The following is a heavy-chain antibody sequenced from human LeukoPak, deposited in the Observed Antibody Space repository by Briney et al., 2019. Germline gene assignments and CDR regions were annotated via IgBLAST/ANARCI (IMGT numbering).Heavy chain of an antibody. J-gene: IGHJ4*02. CDR3: ARDTDAGAGLLWFGEFLDY. CDR1: GYTFTSYA. V-gene: IGHV1-3*01. Sequence: ASVKDSCKASGYTFTSYAMHWVRQAPGQRLEWMGWINAGNGNTKYSQKFQGRVTITRDTSASTAYMELSSLRSEDTAVYYCARDTDAGAGLLWFGEFLDYWGQGTLVTVSS. D-gene: IGHD3-10*01. CDR2: INAGNGNT.